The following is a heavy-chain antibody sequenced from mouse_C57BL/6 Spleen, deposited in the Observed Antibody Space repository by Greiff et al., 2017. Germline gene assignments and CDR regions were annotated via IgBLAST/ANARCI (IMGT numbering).Heavy chain of an antibody. D-gene: IGHD2-1*01. Sequence: VQLQQSGAELVKPGASVKLSCKASGYTFTSYWMQWVKQRPGQGLEWIGEIDPSDSYTNYNQKFQGKATLTVDTSSSTAYMQLSSLTSEDSAVYYCARSGYGNYSYWGQGTTLTVSS. J-gene: IGHJ2*01. CDR2: IDPSDSYT. CDR3: ARSGYGNYSY. CDR1: GYTFTSYW. V-gene: IGHV1-50*01.